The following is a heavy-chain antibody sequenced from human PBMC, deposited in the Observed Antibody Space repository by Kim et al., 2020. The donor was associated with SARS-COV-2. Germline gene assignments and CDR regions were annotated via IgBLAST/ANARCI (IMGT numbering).Heavy chain of an antibody. CDR2: IRSKAYGGTT. Sequence: GGSLRLSCTASGFTFGDYAMSWFRQAPGKGLEWVGFIRSKAYGGTTEYAASVKGRFTISRDDSKSIAYLQMNSLKTEDTAVYYCTRDMVVGSGWYVTSRVDYSYWGQGTLVTVSS. CDR3: TRDMVVGSGWYVTSRVDYSY. J-gene: IGHJ4*02. D-gene: IGHD6-19*01. CDR1: GFTFGDYA. V-gene: IGHV3-49*03.